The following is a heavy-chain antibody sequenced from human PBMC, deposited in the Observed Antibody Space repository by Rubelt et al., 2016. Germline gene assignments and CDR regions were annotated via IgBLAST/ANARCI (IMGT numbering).Heavy chain of an antibody. CDR3: AKGGAEFPYGADV. Sequence: QVQLVQSGAEVKKPGASVKVSCEASGYTFTTYDINWVRQATGQGLEWMGWINPNSGGTNYAQRFQGRISMTRDSSISTAYVELSRLRSDDTAVFYCAKGGAEFPYGADVWGQGTTVTVSS. D-gene: IGHD4/OR15-4a*01. CDR1: GYTFTTYD. V-gene: IGHV1-2*02. J-gene: IGHJ6*02. CDR2: INPNSGGT.